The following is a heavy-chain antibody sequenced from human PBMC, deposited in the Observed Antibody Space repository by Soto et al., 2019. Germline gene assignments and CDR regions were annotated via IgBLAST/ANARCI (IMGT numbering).Heavy chain of an antibody. Sequence: QVQLVQSGAEVEKPGASVKLSCKAFGYTFINYYMHWVRQAPGQGLEWMGLINPTDGRATYAQKFQGRFTMTRDTSTSTVYMELSSLGSEDTAVYYCTRADAYGDYDYWGQGTLVTVSS. D-gene: IGHD4-17*01. CDR3: TRADAYGDYDY. V-gene: IGHV1-46*01. CDR1: GYTFINYY. J-gene: IGHJ4*02. CDR2: INPTDGRA.